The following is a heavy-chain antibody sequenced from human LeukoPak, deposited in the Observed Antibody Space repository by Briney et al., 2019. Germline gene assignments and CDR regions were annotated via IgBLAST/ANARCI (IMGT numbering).Heavy chain of an antibody. CDR3: ARGDYVENWFDP. Sequence: GASVKVSCKASGYTFTSYYMHWVRQAPGQGLEWMGIIDPSGGSTSYAQKFQGRVTMTRDTSTSTVYMELSSVRSEDTAVYYCARGDYVENWFDPWGQGTLVTVSS. CDR1: GYTFTSYY. D-gene: IGHD3-16*01. J-gene: IGHJ5*02. V-gene: IGHV1-46*01. CDR2: IDPSGGST.